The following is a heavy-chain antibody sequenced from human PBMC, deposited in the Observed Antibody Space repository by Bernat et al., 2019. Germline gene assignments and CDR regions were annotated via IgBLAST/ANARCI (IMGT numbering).Heavy chain of an antibody. D-gene: IGHD3-10*01. Sequence: QVQLVESGGGVVQPGGSLRLSCAASGFTFSSYGMHWVRQAPGKGLEAVAVISYDGTYIQYVASGQGRFTISRDNSKSILYLQMNSLREEDTAVYYCAKDPNYASGSLNWFDPWRQGTLVTVSS. V-gene: IGHV3-30*18. J-gene: IGHJ5*02. CDR2: ISYDGTYI. CDR3: AKDPNYASGSLNWFDP. CDR1: GFTFSSYG.